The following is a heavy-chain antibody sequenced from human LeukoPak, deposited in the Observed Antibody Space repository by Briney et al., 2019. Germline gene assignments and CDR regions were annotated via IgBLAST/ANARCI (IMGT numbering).Heavy chain of an antibody. D-gene: IGHD3-22*01. Sequence: GGSLRLSCAASGFTFSSYAMSWVRQAPGKGLEWVSAISGSGGSTYYADSVKGRFTISRDNSKNTLYLQMNSLRAEDTAVYYCAKPVIRDSSGLVEGDAFDIWGQGTMVTVSS. CDR2: ISGSGGST. CDR1: GFTFSSYA. V-gene: IGHV3-23*01. CDR3: AKPVIRDSSGLVEGDAFDI. J-gene: IGHJ3*02.